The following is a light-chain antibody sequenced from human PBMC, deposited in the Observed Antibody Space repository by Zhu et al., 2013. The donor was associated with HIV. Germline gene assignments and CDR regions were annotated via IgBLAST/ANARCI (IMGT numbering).Light chain of an antibody. V-gene: IGKV1-33*01. J-gene: IGKJ4*01. Sequence: DLQLTQSPSFLSASIGDRVTITCRASQGITKSLAWYQQKPGQAPKLLIYDASSLQTGVPSRFSGSGSGTDFSLSISSLRPEDVATYYCQQYDKLPRTFGGGTKVEIK. CDR1: QGITKS. CDR3: QQYDKLPRT. CDR2: DAS.